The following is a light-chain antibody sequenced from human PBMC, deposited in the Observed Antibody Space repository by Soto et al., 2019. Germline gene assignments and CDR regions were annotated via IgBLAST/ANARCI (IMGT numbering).Light chain of an antibody. J-gene: IGLJ3*02. CDR3: CSFAGSPWV. V-gene: IGLV2-23*02. CDR1: GSDVGSYNL. CDR2: QVT. Sequence: QSALTQPASVSGSPGQSITISCSGTGSDVGSYNLVSWYKHHPGEAPKLIIYQVTKRPSGVSNRFSGSKSGNTASLTISGLQSADEADYYCCSFAGSPWVFGGGTKVTVL.